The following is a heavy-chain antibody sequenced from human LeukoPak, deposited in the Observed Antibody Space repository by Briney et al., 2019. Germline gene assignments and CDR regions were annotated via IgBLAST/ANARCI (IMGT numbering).Heavy chain of an antibody. V-gene: IGHV1-8*01. CDR2: MSPNSGDT. D-gene: IGHD7-27*01. CDR3: VRTPPNWGFDY. CDR1: GYTFTTHD. J-gene: IGHJ4*02. Sequence: ASVKVSCKASGYTFTTHDVNWVRQATGQGLEWLGWMSPNSGDTGYAQKFQGRVTMTSDSSISTAYMELSSLRSEDTAIYYCVRTPPNWGFDYWGQGTLVTVSS.